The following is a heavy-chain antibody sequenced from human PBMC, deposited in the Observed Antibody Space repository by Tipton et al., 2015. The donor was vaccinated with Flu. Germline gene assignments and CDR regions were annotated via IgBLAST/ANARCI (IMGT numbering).Heavy chain of an antibody. CDR3: VRLVGKYFPSWVDY. D-gene: IGHD1-1*01. V-gene: IGHV4-39*07. CDR1: SGSLSSGAYY. Sequence: TLSLTCTVSSGSLSSGAYYWGWIRQPPGKGLEWIGSIFYRGTTYYNPSLKSRVTISIDTSKNHFSLTVNSVTAADTAVYYCVRLVGKYFPSWVDYWGQGSLVTVSS. J-gene: IGHJ4*02. CDR2: IFYRGTT.